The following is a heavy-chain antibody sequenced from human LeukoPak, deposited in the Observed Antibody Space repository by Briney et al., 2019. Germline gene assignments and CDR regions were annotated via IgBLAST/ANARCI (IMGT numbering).Heavy chain of an antibody. CDR3: VVGGSPGY. Sequence: GGSLRLSCAASGLAFSAYKMHWVRQAPRKGLVWVSRISTDGYITDYADFVQGRFTASRDNTKNTWSLEMNSLRAEDTAVYYCVVGGSPGYWGQGTLVTVSS. J-gene: IGHJ4*02. CDR1: GLAFSAYK. CDR2: ISTDGYIT. D-gene: IGHD2-15*01. V-gene: IGHV3-74*01.